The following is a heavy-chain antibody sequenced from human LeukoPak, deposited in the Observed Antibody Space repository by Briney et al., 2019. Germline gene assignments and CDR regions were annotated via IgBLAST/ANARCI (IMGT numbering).Heavy chain of an antibody. CDR1: ADSFSSHY. CDR3: ARDLVTVTKGFDI. Sequence: PETLSLTCAVSADSFSSHYWSWIRQPPGKGLEWIGYISYIGSTNYNTSLKSRVTISIGTSQNQFSLKLSSVNAADPAVYYCARDLVTVTKGFDIWGQGTMVSVSS. CDR2: ISYIGST. D-gene: IGHD4-17*01. V-gene: IGHV4-59*11. J-gene: IGHJ3*02.